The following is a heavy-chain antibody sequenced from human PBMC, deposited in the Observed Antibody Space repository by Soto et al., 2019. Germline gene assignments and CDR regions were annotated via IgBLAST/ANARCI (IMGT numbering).Heavy chain of an antibody. CDR1: GFTFSDHY. Sequence: EVQLVESGGGLVQPGGSLRLSCAASGFTFSDHYMDWVRQAPGKGLEWVGRTRNKANSYTTEYAASVKGRFTISRDDSKNSLYLQMNSLKTEDTAVYYCDRDRVTIFGVVVYFDYWGQGTLVTVSS. J-gene: IGHJ4*02. V-gene: IGHV3-72*01. CDR3: DRDRVTIFGVVVYFDY. CDR2: TRNKANSYTT. D-gene: IGHD3-3*01.